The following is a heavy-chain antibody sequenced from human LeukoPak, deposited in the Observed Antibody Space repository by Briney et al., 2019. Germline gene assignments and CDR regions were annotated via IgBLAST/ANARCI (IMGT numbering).Heavy chain of an antibody. V-gene: IGHV4-4*07. CDR2: IYISGST. J-gene: IGHJ4*02. CDR3: ARTWQWLPFDY. D-gene: IGHD6-19*01. Sequence: PSETLSLTCTVSGGTISSYYWSWIRQPAGHVLEWIGRIYISGSTNYNPSLKSRVTMSVDTSKNQFSLKLSSVTAADTAVYYCARTWQWLPFDYWGQGTLVTVSS. CDR1: GGTISSYY.